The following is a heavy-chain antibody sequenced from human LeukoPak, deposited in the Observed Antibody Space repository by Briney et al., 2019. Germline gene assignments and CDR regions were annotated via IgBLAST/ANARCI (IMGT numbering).Heavy chain of an antibody. Sequence: GGSLRLSCEASGFTVSNNDMNWVRQVPGKGLEWVSLHSGGNTYYADSVKGRFTISRDNAKNSLFLQMNSLRAEDTAVYYCARRVPSQVITDYFDYWGQGTLVTVSS. D-gene: IGHD1-1*01. CDR2: HSGGNT. CDR3: ARRVPSQVITDYFDY. V-gene: IGHV3-53*01. CDR1: GFTVSNND. J-gene: IGHJ4*02.